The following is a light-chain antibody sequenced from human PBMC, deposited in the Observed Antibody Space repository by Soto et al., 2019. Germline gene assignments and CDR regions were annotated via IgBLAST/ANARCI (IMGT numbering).Light chain of an antibody. CDR2: GIS. V-gene: IGKV3-20*01. CDR1: QSVSSSY. J-gene: IGKJ5*01. Sequence: EIVLTQSPGTLSLSPGERATLSCRASQSVSSSYLAWYQHKPGQAPRLLISGISRRAPGIPDRFSGDGSGTDFTLTISRLEPEDYAVYYCHQYDGSPITFGQGTRLEIK. CDR3: HQYDGSPIT.